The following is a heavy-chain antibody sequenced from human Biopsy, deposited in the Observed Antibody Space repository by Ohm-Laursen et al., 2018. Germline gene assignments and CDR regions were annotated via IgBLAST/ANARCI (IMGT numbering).Heavy chain of an antibody. J-gene: IGHJ4*02. V-gene: IGHV1-2*02. D-gene: IGHD6-19*01. CDR1: GYTFAGYY. CDR3: ALQSVAQMKNFDY. CDR2: INPNSGNA. Sequence: ASVKVSCKASGYTFAGYYLHWVRQAPGHGLEWMGWINPNSGNANYAQGFQGNITMTRDTSMSTAYMEMSRLRCDDTAVYYCALQSVAQMKNFDYWGQGTLVTVSS.